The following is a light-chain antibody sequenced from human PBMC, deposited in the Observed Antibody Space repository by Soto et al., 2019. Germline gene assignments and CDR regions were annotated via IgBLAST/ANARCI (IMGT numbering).Light chain of an antibody. CDR3: QHYNNWIGT. V-gene: IGKV3-15*01. CDR1: QAISSN. CDR2: GAS. J-gene: IGKJ4*01. Sequence: EIVMTQSPATLSVSRGKIATLSCRANQAISSNLAWYQQKPGKAPRLLIYGASTRATGIPDRLSGSGSGTELTITISSMKYEDFEVYYCQHYNNWIGTFGGGTKVDIK.